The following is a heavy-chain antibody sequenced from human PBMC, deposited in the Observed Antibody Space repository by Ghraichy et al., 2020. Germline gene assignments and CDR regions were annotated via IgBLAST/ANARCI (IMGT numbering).Heavy chain of an antibody. CDR2: IYHSGST. J-gene: IGHJ4*02. CDR3: ARGGRYYDSSTFDY. V-gene: IGHV4-38-2*02. Sequence: SETLYLTCTVSGYSISSGYYWGWIRQPPGKGLEWIGSIYHSGSTYYNPSLKSRVTISVDMSKNQFSLKLSSVTAADTAVYYCARGGRYYDSSTFDYWGQGTLVTVSS. CDR1: GYSISSGYY. D-gene: IGHD3-22*01.